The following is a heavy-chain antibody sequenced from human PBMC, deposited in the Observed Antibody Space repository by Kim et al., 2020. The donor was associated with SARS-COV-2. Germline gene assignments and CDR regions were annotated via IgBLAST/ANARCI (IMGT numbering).Heavy chain of an antibody. CDR1: GFTFGDCD. CDR2: IRNKGYGGTT. CDR3: TRELYGDYAYDY. D-gene: IGHD4-17*01. J-gene: IGHJ4*02. Sequence: GGSLRLSCTASGFTFGDCDMNWFRQAPGKGLEWVGFIRNKGYGGTTEYAASVKGRFTISRDDSKSIAYLQMNSLNTEDTAVYYCTRELYGDYAYDYWGQGTLVTVSS. V-gene: IGHV3-49*03.